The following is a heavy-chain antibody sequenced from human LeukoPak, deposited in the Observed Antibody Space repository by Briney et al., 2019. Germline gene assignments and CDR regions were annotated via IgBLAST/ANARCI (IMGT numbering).Heavy chain of an antibody. Sequence: GASVAVSCKASGYTFTSYAMHWVRQAPGQRLEWMGWINAGNGNTKYSQKFQGRVTITRDTSASTAYMELSSLRSEDTAVYYCARGDGWYYFDYWGQGTLVTVSS. V-gene: IGHV1-3*01. D-gene: IGHD6-19*01. J-gene: IGHJ4*02. CDR3: ARGDGWYYFDY. CDR1: GYTFTSYA. CDR2: INAGNGNT.